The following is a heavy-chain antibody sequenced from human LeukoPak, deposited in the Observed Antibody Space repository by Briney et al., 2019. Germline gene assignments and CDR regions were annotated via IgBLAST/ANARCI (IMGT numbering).Heavy chain of an antibody. Sequence: PGGSLRLSCAASGFTFSSYAMSWIRQAPGKGLEWVSYISSSGRTIYYADSVKGRFTISRDNSKNTLYLQMNSLSAEDSAVYYCAIGGYCAGTNCYIAYWGQGTLVTVSS. CDR3: AIGGYCAGTNCYIAY. D-gene: IGHD2-2*02. CDR1: GFTFSSYA. CDR2: ISSSGRTI. J-gene: IGHJ4*02. V-gene: IGHV3-23*01.